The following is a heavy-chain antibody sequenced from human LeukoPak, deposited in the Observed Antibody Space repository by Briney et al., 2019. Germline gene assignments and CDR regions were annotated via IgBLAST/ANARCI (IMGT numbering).Heavy chain of an antibody. CDR3: ARVSMRDWYYYDSSPGY. V-gene: IGHV3-7*01. J-gene: IGHJ4*02. D-gene: IGHD3-22*01. CDR1: GFTFSSYW. CDR2: IKQDGSEK. Sequence: QPGGSLRLSCAASGFTFSSYWMSWVRQAPGKGLEWVANIKQDGSEKYYVDSVKGRFTISRDNAKNSLYLQMNSLRAEDTAVYYCARVSMRDWYYYDSSPGYWGQGTLVTVSS.